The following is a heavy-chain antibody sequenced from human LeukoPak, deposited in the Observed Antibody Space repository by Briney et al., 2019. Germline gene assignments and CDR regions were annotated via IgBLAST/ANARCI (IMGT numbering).Heavy chain of an antibody. J-gene: IGHJ6*02. D-gene: IGHD6-6*01. Sequence: ASVKVSCKASGYTFTSYAMNWVGQAPGQGLEWMGWINTNTGNPTYAQGFTGRFVFSLDTSVSTAYLQISSLKAEDTAVYYCARVGGDSSSEGMDVWGQGTTVTVSS. CDR3: ARVGGDSSSEGMDV. CDR2: INTNTGNP. CDR1: GYTFTSYA. V-gene: IGHV7-4-1*02.